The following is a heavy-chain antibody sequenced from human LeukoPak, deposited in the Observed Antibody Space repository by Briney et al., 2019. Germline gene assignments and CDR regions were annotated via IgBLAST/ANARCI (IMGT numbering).Heavy chain of an antibody. CDR3: ARDPGSGYFL. D-gene: IGHD3-3*01. CDR2: ISYDGSNK. CDR1: GFTFSSYG. J-gene: IGHJ6*02. Sequence: GGSLRLSCAASGFTFSSYGMHWVRQAPGKGLEWVAVISYDGSNKYYADSVKGRFTISRDNAKNSLYLQMNSLRAEDTAVYYCARDPGSGYFLWGQGTTVTVSS. V-gene: IGHV3-30*03.